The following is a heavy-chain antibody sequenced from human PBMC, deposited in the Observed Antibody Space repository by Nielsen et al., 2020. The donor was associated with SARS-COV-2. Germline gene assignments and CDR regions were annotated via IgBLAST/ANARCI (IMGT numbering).Heavy chain of an antibody. J-gene: IGHJ4*02. CDR3: AKVGGTMTPDY. D-gene: IGHD3-22*01. CDR1: GFTFSSYG. Sequence: SLTLFCAASGFTFSSYGMHWVRQAPGKGLEWVAVISYDGSNKYYADSVKGRFTISRDNSKNTLYLQMNSLRAEDTAVYYCAKVGGTMTPDYWGQGTLVTVSS. CDR2: ISYDGSNK. V-gene: IGHV3-30*18.